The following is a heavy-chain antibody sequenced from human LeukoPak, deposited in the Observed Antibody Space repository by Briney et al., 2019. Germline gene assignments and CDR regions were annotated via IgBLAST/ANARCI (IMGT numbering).Heavy chain of an antibody. CDR2: IDWNSSPI. Sequence: PGGSLRLSCAASGFTFINYWMGWVRPPPGKGLEWVAHIDWNSSPIFYADSVKGRFTISRDNVKNSLYLQMNSLRAEDTAVYYCARDIMGATDYWGQGTLVTVSS. CDR3: ARDIMGATDY. J-gene: IGHJ4*02. D-gene: IGHD2-8*01. CDR1: GFTFINYW. V-gene: IGHV3-48*01.